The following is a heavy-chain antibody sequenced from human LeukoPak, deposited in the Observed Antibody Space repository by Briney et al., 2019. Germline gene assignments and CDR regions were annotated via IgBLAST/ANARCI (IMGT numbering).Heavy chain of an antibody. V-gene: IGHV4-4*02. J-gene: IGHJ4*02. Sequence: PSETLSLTCGVSGGSISNTNWWSWVRQPPGQGLEWIGEISLTGLTHYNPSLESRVTVSLGKSKNHLSLNLTSVTAADTAVYYCSRENGAFSPFGYWGQGILVTVSS. CDR2: ISLTGLT. CDR3: SRENGAFSPFGY. D-gene: IGHD2-8*01. CDR1: GGSISNTNW.